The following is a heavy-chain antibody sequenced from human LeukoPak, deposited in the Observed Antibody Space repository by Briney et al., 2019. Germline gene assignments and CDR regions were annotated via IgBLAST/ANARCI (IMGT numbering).Heavy chain of an antibody. V-gene: IGHV4-4*07. CDR3: VRGPTYSSRWYMDY. D-gene: IGHD6-13*01. Sequence: SETLSLTCTVSGGSISSYYWSWIRQPAGKGLEWIGRISGSGGTSYNPSLKSRVTLSVDSSKNQFSLKLSSVTAADTAVYYCVRGPTYSSRWYMDYWGQGTLVIVSS. CDR2: ISGSGGT. CDR1: GGSISSYY. J-gene: IGHJ4*02.